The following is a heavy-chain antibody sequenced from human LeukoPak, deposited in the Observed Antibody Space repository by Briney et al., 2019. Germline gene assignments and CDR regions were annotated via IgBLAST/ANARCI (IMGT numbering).Heavy chain of an antibody. J-gene: IGHJ4*02. Sequence: ASVKVSCKASGGTFSSYTISWVRLAPGQGLEWMGWINPNSGGTNYAQKFQGRVTMTRDTSISTAYMELSRLRSDDTAVYYCARGTGVTIFGVVIIPIRTGHFDYWGQGTLVTVSS. CDR3: ARGTGVTIFGVVIIPIRTGHFDY. V-gene: IGHV1-2*02. D-gene: IGHD3-3*01. CDR2: INPNSGGT. CDR1: GGTFSSYT.